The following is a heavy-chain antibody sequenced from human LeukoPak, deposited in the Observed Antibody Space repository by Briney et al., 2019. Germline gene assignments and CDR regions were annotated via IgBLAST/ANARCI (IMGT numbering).Heavy chain of an antibody. CDR2: INPNTGGT. CDR3: ARDLSSSSGSWWSGDAFDI. Sequence: ASVKVSCKASGYTFTSYGISWVRQAPGQGLEWMGWINPNTGGTNYAQKFQGRVTMTRDTSISTAYMELSRLRSDDTAVYYCARDLSSSSGSWWSGDAFDIWGQGTMVTVSS. D-gene: IGHD1-26*01. V-gene: IGHV1-2*02. J-gene: IGHJ3*02. CDR1: GYTFTSYG.